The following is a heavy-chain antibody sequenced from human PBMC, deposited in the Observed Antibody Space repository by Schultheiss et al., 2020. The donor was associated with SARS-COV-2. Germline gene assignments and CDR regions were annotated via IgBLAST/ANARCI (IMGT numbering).Heavy chain of an antibody. J-gene: IGHJ4*02. CDR2: TNDRGNT. V-gene: IGHV4-4*02. D-gene: IGHD1-1*01. CDR3: AGAATYNLNV. Sequence: SETLSLTCALFGGSITSNWWSWVRQPPGKGLEWIGETNDRGNTNYNPSLKSRITISVDKSKNQFSLKLSSVTAADTAIYYCAGAATYNLNVWGQGTLVTVSS. CDR1: GGSITSNW.